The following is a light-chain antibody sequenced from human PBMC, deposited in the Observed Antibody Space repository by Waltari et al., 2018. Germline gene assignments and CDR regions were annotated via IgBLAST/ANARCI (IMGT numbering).Light chain of an antibody. CDR3: CQHESGVTAVRLL. V-gene: IGLV2-23*01. CDR2: DAT. Sequence: QSALTQPASVSGPPGQSITISCSGPNDYILSYMYVPSSQHRPGDGPKVLIYDATKRPSGVSGRFSGSRSDNTASLTISGLQPEDEATYYCCQHESGVTAVRLLFGGGTKVTVL. J-gene: IGLJ3*02. CDR1: NDYILSYMY.